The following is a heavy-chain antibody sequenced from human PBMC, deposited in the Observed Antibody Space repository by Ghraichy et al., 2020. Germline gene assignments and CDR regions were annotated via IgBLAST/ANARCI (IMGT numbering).Heavy chain of an antibody. CDR2: IIPIFGTA. J-gene: IGHJ6*02. CDR1: GGTFSSYA. D-gene: IGHD2-2*01. Sequence: SVKVSCKASGGTFSSYAISWVRQAPGQGLEWMGGIIPIFGTANYAQKFQGRVTITADESTSTAYMELSSLRSEDTAVYYCARSVVVVPAGRSLYGMDVWGQGTTVTVSS. CDR3: ARSVVVVPAGRSLYGMDV. V-gene: IGHV1-69*13.